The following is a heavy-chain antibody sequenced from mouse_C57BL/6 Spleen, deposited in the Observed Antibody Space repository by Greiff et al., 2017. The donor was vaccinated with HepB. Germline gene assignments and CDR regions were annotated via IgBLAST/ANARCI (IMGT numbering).Heavy chain of an antibody. J-gene: IGHJ3*01. CDR2: IYPGDGDT. D-gene: IGHD1-1*01. Sequence: VMLVESGPELVKPGDSVKISCKASGYAFSSSWMNWVKQRPGKGLEWIGRIYPGDGDTTYNGKFKGKATLTADKSSSTAYMQLSSLTSEDSAVYFCARLITTVVATDAYWGQGTLVTVSA. CDR3: ARLITTVVATDAY. V-gene: IGHV1-82*01. CDR1: GYAFSSSW.